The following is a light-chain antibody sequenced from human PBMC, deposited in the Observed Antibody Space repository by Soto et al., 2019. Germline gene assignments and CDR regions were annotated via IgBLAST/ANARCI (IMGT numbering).Light chain of an antibody. CDR3: QQSYNSPQT. V-gene: IGKV1-39*01. CDR2: AAS. CDR1: HSIMTY. J-gene: IGKJ1*01. Sequence: DLQMTQSPISLSASIGDGVTIXXRASHSIMTYLNWYQLKPGKPPRVXIYAASSLQSGVPSRFSGSGAGTDFTLTITNLQPEDFATYSCQQSYNSPQTFGQGTKVDIK.